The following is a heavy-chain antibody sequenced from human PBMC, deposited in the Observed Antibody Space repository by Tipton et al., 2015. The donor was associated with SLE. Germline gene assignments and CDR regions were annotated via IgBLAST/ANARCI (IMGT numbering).Heavy chain of an antibody. CDR2: IKSKTDGGTT. Sequence: QLMQSGGGLVKPGGSLRLSCAASGFTFSNAWMSWVRQAPGKGLEWVGRIKSKTDGGTTDYAAPVKGRFTISRDDSKNTLYLQMNSLKTEDTAVYYCTTLPGGGYYYGMDVWGQGTTVTVSS. V-gene: IGHV3-15*01. CDR3: TTLPGGGYYYGMDV. D-gene: IGHD3-10*01. J-gene: IGHJ6*02. CDR1: GFTFSNAW.